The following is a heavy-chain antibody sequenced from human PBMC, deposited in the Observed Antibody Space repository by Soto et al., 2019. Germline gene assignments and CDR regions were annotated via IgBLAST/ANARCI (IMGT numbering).Heavy chain of an antibody. CDR2: ISAYNGNT. J-gene: IGHJ6*02. CDR1: RYTFTSYG. Sequence: GASVKFSCNASRYTFTSYGISWVQHAPGQGLEWMGWISAYNGNTNYAQKLQGRVTMTTDTSTSTAYMGLRSLRSDDTAVYYCARDLFEVVAAIPHYYGMYVWGQVTTVIGSS. D-gene: IGHD2-15*01. CDR3: ARDLFEVVAAIPHYYGMYV. V-gene: IGHV1-18*01.